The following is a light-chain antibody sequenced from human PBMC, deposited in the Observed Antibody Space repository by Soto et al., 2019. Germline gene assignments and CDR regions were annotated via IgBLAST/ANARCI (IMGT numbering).Light chain of an antibody. CDR3: QQYNSYSLLT. J-gene: IGKJ4*01. CDR1: QTINNW. V-gene: IGKV1-5*03. Sequence: DIQMTQSPSTLSASVGDRVTITCRASQTINNWLAWYQQKPGNPPKLLISKASNLESGVPSRFSGSGSETEFTLTISSLQPDDSATYYCQQYNSYSLLTFAGGTRVDIK. CDR2: KAS.